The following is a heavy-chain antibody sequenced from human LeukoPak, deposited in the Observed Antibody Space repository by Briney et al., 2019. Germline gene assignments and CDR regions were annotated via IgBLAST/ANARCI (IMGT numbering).Heavy chain of an antibody. CDR1: GYTLTELS. J-gene: IGHJ4*02. D-gene: IGHD4-17*01. V-gene: IGHV1-24*01. CDR3: ATGINDYGAQAKDY. Sequence: ASVKVSCKVSGYTLTELSMHWVRQAPGKGLEWMGGFDPEDGETIYAQKFQGRVTMTEDTSTDTAYMELSSLRSEDTAVYYCATGINDYGAQAKDYWGQGTLVTVPS. CDR2: FDPEDGET.